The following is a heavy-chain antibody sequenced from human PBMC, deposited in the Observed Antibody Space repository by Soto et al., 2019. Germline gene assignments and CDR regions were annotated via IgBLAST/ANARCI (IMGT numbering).Heavy chain of an antibody. CDR3: ARSPTLRIADAFDI. Sequence: QVQLVQSGAEVKKPGSSVKVSCKASGGTFSSYAISWVRQVPGQGLEWMGGIIPIFGTANYAQKFQGRVTITADESTSTAYMELSSLRSEDMAVYYCARSPTLRIADAFDIWGQGTMVTVSS. D-gene: IGHD3-3*01. CDR2: IIPIFGTA. V-gene: IGHV1-69*12. CDR1: GGTFSSYA. J-gene: IGHJ3*02.